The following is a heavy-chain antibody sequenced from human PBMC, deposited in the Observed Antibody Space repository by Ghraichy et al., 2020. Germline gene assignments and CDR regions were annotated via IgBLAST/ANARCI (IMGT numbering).Heavy chain of an antibody. V-gene: IGHV4-34*01. CDR3: AREIPSYYNDTSGSMREVFDY. J-gene: IGHJ4*02. Sequence: SETLSLTCAVSGASFSDYYWTWIRQPPGKGLEWIGEIKDSGRSKYKSSPKSGVTISIDTSKNQFSLRLTSVTAADTAVYYCAREIPSYYNDTSGSMREVFDYWGQGTLVTVSS. CDR2: IKDSGRS. CDR1: GASFSDYY. D-gene: IGHD3-22*01.